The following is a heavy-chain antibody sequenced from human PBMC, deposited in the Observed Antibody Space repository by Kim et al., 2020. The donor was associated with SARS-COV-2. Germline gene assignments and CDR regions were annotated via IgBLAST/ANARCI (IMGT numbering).Heavy chain of an antibody. CDR2: IKSAGSTP. J-gene: IGHJ6*02. D-gene: IGHD3-3*01. CDR1: GFTFSSYL. Sequence: GGSLRLSCAASGFTFSSYLMHWVRRAPGKGLVWVSRIKSAGSTPISADSVKGRFPISRDNAKNTRHLQINSLRAEDTAVYYCVREWRHYYAMDVWGQGTTVTVSS. V-gene: IGHV3-74*01. CDR3: VREWRHYYAMDV.